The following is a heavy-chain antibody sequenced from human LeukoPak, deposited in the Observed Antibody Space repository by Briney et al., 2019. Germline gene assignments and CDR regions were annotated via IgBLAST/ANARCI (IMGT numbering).Heavy chain of an antibody. J-gene: IGHJ4*02. D-gene: IGHD2-2*01. CDR1: GYTFTGYY. V-gene: IGHV1-2*04. CDR2: INPNSGGT. Sequence: ASVKVSCKASGYTFTGYYMHWVRQAPGQGLEWMGWINPNSGGTNYAQKFQGWVTMTRDTSISTAYMELSRLRSDDTAVYYCARESVADCSSTSCLTSFDYWGQGTLVTVSS. CDR3: ARESVADCSSTSCLTSFDY.